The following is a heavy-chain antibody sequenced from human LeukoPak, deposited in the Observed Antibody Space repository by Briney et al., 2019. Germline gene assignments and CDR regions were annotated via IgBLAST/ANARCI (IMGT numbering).Heavy chain of an antibody. CDR3: ARDSPVVVVAHDAFDI. Sequence: GGSLRLSRAAPRITLNSYTMNWVRPAPGKGLEWVSSISSRSSYIYYAASVKGRFTISRDNAKNSLYLQMNSLRAEDTAVYYCARDSPVVVVAHDAFDIWGQGTMVTVSS. J-gene: IGHJ3*02. CDR1: RITLNSYT. D-gene: IGHD2-15*01. V-gene: IGHV3-21*01. CDR2: ISSRSSYI.